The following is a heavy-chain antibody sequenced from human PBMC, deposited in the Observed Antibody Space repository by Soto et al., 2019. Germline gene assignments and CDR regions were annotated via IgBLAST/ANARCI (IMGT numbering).Heavy chain of an antibody. V-gene: IGHV3-74*01. J-gene: IGHJ4*02. CDR2: IHNDGSTT. Sequence: GGSLRLSCAASGFTFSSYWMHWVRQAPGKGLMWVSRIHNDGSTTRYADSVKGRFTISRDNAKNILYLQMNSLRAEDTAVYYCAKRPDLVVVTDSFDNWGQGTLVTVSS. CDR1: GFTFSSYW. D-gene: IGHD2-21*02. CDR3: AKRPDLVVVTDSFDN.